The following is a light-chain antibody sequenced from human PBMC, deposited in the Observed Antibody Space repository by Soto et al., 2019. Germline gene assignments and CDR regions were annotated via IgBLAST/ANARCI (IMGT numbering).Light chain of an antibody. CDR3: QQYHSYLWT. J-gene: IGKJ1*01. V-gene: IGKV1-5*01. CDR1: QSISSW. Sequence: DIQMTQSPSTLSASVGDRVTITCRASQSISSWLAWYQQKPGKAPKLLIYDASSWESGVPSRFSGSGSGTEFTLTIISLQPDDFATYYCQQYHSYLWTFGQGTKVEIK. CDR2: DAS.